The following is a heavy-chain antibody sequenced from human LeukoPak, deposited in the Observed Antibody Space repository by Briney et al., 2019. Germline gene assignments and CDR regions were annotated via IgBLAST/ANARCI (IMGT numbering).Heavy chain of an antibody. Sequence: GASVKVSCKASGYTFTNYYMHWVRQAPGQGLEWMGIINPSGGSTSYAQKFQGRVTMTRDMSTSTVYVELSSLRSEDTAVYYCARRTLRRDMDVWGKGTTVTISS. J-gene: IGHJ6*03. CDR1: GYTFTNYY. V-gene: IGHV1-46*01. D-gene: IGHD1-14*01. CDR2: INPSGGST. CDR3: ARRTLRRDMDV.